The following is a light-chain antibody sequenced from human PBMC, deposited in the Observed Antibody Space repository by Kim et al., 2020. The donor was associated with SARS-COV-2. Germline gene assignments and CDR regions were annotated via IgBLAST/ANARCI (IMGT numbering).Light chain of an antibody. CDR2: DAS. Sequence: LSPGERAALSCRASQSVSTYLAWYQQRPGQAPRLLIYDASNRATGIPARFSGSGSGTDFTLTISSLEPEDFAVYYCQHRENWPLTFGGGTKVDIK. CDR3: QHRENWPLT. CDR1: QSVSTY. V-gene: IGKV3-11*01. J-gene: IGKJ4*01.